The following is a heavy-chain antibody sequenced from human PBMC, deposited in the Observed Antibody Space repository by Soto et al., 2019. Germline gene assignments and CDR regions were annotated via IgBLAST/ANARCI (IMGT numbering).Heavy chain of an antibody. CDR1: GFTFSSYG. Sequence: PGGSLTLSCAASGFTFSSYGMHWVRQAPGKGLEWVAVISYDGSNKYYADSVKGRFTISRDNSKNTLYLQMNSLGAEDTAVYYCAKDPGIAALKYYFDYWGQGTLVTVSS. CDR2: ISYDGSNK. J-gene: IGHJ4*02. D-gene: IGHD6-13*01. V-gene: IGHV3-30*18. CDR3: AKDPGIAALKYYFDY.